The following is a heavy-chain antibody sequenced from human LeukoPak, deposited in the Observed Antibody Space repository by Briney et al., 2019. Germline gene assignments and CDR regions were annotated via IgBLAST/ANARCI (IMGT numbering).Heavy chain of an antibody. CDR1: GGSISSSSYY. Sequence: KPSETLSLTCTVSGGSISSSSYYWGWIRQPPGKGLEWIGSIYYSGSTYYNPSLKSRVTISVDTSKNQFSLKLSSVTAADTAVYYCARLRRVGATPFDYWGQGTLVTVPS. CDR2: IYYSGST. V-gene: IGHV4-39*07. D-gene: IGHD1-26*01. CDR3: ARLRRVGATPFDY. J-gene: IGHJ4*02.